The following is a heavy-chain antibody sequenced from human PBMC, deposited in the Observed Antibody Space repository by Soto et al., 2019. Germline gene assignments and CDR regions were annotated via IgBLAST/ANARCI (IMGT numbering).Heavy chain of an antibody. J-gene: IGHJ6*02. D-gene: IGHD3-10*01. Sequence: QVQLVESGGGVVQPGRSLRLSCAASGFTFSTYGMQWVRQAPGKGLEWVAVISYDGYLKYYVDAVKGRFTVARDNSKNTLFLEMNSLRVEDTAVYFCAIDFKVSGSHYGTLNYYYGMDVWGQGTTVTVSS. CDR1: GFTFSTYG. V-gene: IGHV3-30*03. CDR2: ISYDGYLK. CDR3: AIDFKVSGSHYGTLNYYYGMDV.